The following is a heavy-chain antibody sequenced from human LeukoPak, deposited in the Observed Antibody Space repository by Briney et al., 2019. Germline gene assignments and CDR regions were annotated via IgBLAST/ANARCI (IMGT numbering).Heavy chain of an antibody. V-gene: IGHV1-8*01. J-gene: IGHJ4*02. CDR1: GYTFTSYN. CDR3: ARGGLLYVSGDDY. CDR2: ISPNSGNT. D-gene: IGHD3-10*01. Sequence: ASVKVSCKTSGYTFTSYNIYWVRQAAGQGLEWMGWISPNSGNTDYAQKFQGRVTMTRNTSINTAYMELSSLTYEDSGVYYCARGGLLYVSGDDYLGQGTMLTVSS.